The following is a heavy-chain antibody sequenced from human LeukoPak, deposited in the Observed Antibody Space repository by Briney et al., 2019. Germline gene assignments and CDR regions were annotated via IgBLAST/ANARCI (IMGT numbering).Heavy chain of an antibody. CDR3: ARVTEDTAFDY. J-gene: IGHJ4*02. CDR2: IYHSGST. D-gene: IGHD5-18*01. V-gene: IGHV4-38-2*02. Sequence: PSETLSLTCTVSGYSISSGYYWGWIRQPPGKGLEWIGSIYHSGSTYYNPSLKSRVTISVDTSKNQFSLKVSSVTAADTAVYYCARVTEDTAFDYWGQGTLVTVSS. CDR1: GYSISSGYY.